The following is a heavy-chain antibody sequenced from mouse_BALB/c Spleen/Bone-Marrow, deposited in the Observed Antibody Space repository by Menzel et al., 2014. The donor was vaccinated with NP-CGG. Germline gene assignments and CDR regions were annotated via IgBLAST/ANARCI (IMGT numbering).Heavy chain of an antibody. CDR3: ASLYFYGSSYYTMDY. J-gene: IGHJ4*01. Sequence: EVQLQESGGGLVEPGGSLKLSCAASGFTFSSYAMSWVRQTPEKRLEWVASISSGGSTYYPDSVKGRFTISKDNARNILYLQMSSLRSEDTAMYYCASLYFYGSSYYTMDYWGQGTSVTVSS. CDR1: GFTFSSYA. D-gene: IGHD1-1*01. V-gene: IGHV5-6-5*01. CDR2: ISSGGST.